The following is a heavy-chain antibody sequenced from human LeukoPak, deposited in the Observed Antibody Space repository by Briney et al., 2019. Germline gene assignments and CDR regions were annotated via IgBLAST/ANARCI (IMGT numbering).Heavy chain of an antibody. D-gene: IGHD3-22*01. CDR1: GFTFDDYA. Sequence: PGGSLRLSCAASGFTFDDYAMHWVRQAPGKGLEWVSGISWNSGRIGYADSVKGRFTISRDNAKSSLYLQMNSLRADDTALYYCAKPDDRGGYYYVRNAFDIWGQGTMVTVSS. CDR2: ISWNSGRI. V-gene: IGHV3-9*01. J-gene: IGHJ3*02. CDR3: AKPDDRGGYYYVRNAFDI.